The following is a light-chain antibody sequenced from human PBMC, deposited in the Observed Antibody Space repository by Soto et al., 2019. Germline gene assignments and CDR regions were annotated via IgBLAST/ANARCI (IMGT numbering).Light chain of an antibody. CDR3: SSYTSSSTLLYV. J-gene: IGLJ1*01. CDR1: SSDVGGYNY. CDR2: DVS. V-gene: IGLV2-14*01. Sequence: QSALTQPASVSGSPGQSITISCTGTSSDVGGYNYVSWYQQHPGKAPKLMIYDVSNRPSGVSNRFYGSKSGNTASLTISGLQAEDEAYYYCSSYTSSSTLLYVFGTGTKLTVL.